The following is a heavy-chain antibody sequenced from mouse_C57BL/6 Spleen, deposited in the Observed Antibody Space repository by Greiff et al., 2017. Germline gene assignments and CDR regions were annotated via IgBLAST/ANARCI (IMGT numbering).Heavy chain of an antibody. CDR2: IHPNSGST. V-gene: IGHV1-64*01. CDR1: GYTFTSYW. D-gene: IGHD2-3*01. Sequence: QVQLQQPGAELVKPGASVQLSCKASGYTFTSYWMHWVKPRPGQGLEWIGMIHPNSGSTNDHEKFKSKATLTVDKSSSTAYMQLSSLTSEDSAVYYFARGNDGYYVPYYYAMDYWGQGTSVTVSS. CDR3: ARGNDGYYVPYYYAMDY. J-gene: IGHJ4*01.